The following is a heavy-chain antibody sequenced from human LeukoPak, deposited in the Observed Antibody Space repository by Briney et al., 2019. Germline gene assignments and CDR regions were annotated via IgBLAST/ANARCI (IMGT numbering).Heavy chain of an antibody. Sequence: PGGSLRLSCAASGFTFNTAWMSWVRQAPGKGLEWVSYISGSSSTIYYADSVEGRFTISRDNAKNSLYLQMDSLRAEDTAVYYCARDSSVAAGHDYWGQGTLVTVSS. CDR3: ARDSSVAAGHDY. D-gene: IGHD6-13*01. V-gene: IGHV3-48*01. CDR1: GFTFNTAW. J-gene: IGHJ4*02. CDR2: ISGSSSTI.